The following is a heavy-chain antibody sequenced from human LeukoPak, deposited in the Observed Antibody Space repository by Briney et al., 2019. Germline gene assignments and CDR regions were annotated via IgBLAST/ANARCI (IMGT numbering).Heavy chain of an antibody. Sequence: GGSLRLSCAASGLTFSSYWMHWVRQAPGKGLVWVSRINSDGSSTKYADSVKGRFTMSRDNAKNTLYLQMNSLRAEDTALYYCVRRQTSTSGFDHWGQGTLVTVSS. D-gene: IGHD6-6*01. CDR2: INSDGSST. J-gene: IGHJ4*02. CDR1: GLTFSSYW. V-gene: IGHV3-74*03. CDR3: VRRQTSTSGFDH.